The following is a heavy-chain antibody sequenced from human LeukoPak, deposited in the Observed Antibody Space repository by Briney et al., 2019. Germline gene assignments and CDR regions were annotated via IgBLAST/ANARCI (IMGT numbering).Heavy chain of an antibody. CDR2: INPSDGTT. CDR3: ARYCSSTGCYPTHPYYYGMDV. J-gene: IGHJ6*02. D-gene: IGHD2-2*01. V-gene: IGHV1-46*01. CDR1: GYTFTSYY. Sequence: LVASVKVSCKASGYTFTSYYMHWVRPAPGQGLEWMGIINPSDGTTTYAQKFQGRVTMTRDTSTSTVYMELSSLRSEDTAVYYCARYCSSTGCYPTHPYYYGMDVWGQGTTVTVSS.